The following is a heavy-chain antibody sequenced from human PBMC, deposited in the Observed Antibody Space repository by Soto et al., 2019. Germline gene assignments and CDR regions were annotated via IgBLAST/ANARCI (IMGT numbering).Heavy chain of an antibody. V-gene: IGHV1-3*01. CDR2: INAGNGNT. CDR1: GYTFTSYA. J-gene: IGHJ5*02. D-gene: IGHD3-22*01. Sequence: ASVKVSCKASGYTFTSYAMHWLRQSPGQRLEWMGWINAGNGNTKYSQKFQGRVTITRDTSASTAYMELSSLRSEDTAVYYCARGGYYGRSGYYPWGQGTLVTVSS. CDR3: ARGGYYGRSGYYP.